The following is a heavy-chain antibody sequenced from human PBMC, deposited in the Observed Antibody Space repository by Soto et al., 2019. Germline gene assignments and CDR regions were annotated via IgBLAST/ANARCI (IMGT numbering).Heavy chain of an antibody. J-gene: IGHJ4*02. V-gene: IGHV4-61*01. CDR3: ARDVAGAFDY. CDR1: GGSVSSGSYY. Sequence: PSETLSLTCTVSGGSVSSGSYYWSWIRQPPGKGLEWIGYIYYSGSTNYNPSLKSRVTISVDTSKNQFSLKLSSVTAADTAVYYCARDVAGAFDYWGQGTLVTVS. D-gene: IGHD1-1*01. CDR2: IYYSGST.